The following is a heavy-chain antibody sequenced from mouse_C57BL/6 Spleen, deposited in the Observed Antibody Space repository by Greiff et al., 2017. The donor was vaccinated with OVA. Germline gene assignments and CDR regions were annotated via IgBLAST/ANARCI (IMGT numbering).Heavy chain of an antibody. V-gene: IGHV1-55*01. CDR2: IYPGSGST. CDR3: AAYDGYYGEAMDY. CDR1: GYTFTSYW. J-gene: IGHJ4*01. D-gene: IGHD2-3*01. Sequence: QVQLQQPGAELVKPGASVKMSCKASGYTFTSYWITWVKQRPGQGLEWIGDIYPGSGSTNYNEKFKSKATLTVDTSSSTAYMQLSSLTSEDSAVYYCAAYDGYYGEAMDYWGQGTSVTVSS.